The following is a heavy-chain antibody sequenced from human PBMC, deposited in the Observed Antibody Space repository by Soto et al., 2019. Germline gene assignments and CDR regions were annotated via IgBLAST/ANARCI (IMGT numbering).Heavy chain of an antibody. CDR2: ISYEGSNK. Sequence: GGSLRLSCAASGFTFSSYAMHWVRQAPGTGLEWVAVISYEGSNKYYADSVRGRFTISRDNSKNTLYLQMNSLRTEDTAVYYCARVLGGMATVPFDYWGQGALVTVSS. CDR1: GFTFSSYA. J-gene: IGHJ4*02. V-gene: IGHV3-30-3*01. D-gene: IGHD4-4*01. CDR3: ARVLGGMATVPFDY.